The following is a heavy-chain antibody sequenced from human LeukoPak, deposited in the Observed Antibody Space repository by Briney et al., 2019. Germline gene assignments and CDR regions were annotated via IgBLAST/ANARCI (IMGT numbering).Heavy chain of an antibody. V-gene: IGHV3-11*04. Sequence: TGGSLRLSCAASGLTFSDYYMSWIRQAPGKGLEWVSYISSSGSTIYYADSVKGRFTISRDNAKNSLYLQMNSLRAEDTAVYYCARVNKVADAFDIWGQGTMVTVSS. CDR3: ARVNKVADAFDI. J-gene: IGHJ3*02. CDR2: ISSSGSTI. CDR1: GLTFSDYY. D-gene: IGHD2-15*01.